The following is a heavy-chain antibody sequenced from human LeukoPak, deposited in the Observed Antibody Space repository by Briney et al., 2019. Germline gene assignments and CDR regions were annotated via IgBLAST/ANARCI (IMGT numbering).Heavy chain of an antibody. Sequence: ASAKVSCKASGYTFTSYGIRWVRQAPGQGLEWMGWIRGYNGNTNYAQTLQGGVTMTTDTSTSTAYMELRSLRSDDTAVYYCAGFGGNSSKGRLNGFDPWGQGTLVTVSS. CDR3: AGFGGNSSKGRLNGFDP. D-gene: IGHD6-13*01. CDR2: IRGYNGNT. CDR1: GYTFTSYG. V-gene: IGHV1-18*01. J-gene: IGHJ5*02.